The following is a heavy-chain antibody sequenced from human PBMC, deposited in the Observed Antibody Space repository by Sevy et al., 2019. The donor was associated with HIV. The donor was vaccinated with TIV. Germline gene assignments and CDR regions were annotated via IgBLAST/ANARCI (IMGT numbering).Heavy chain of an antibody. CDR1: GFTFSSYW. J-gene: IGHJ5*02. CDR2: IKQDGSEK. Sequence: GGSLRLSCAASGFTFSSYWMSWVRQAPGKGLEWVANIKQDGSEKYYVDSVKGRFTISRDNAKNSRYLQMNSLRAEDTAVYYCARDWAPMYSSRLGAFDPWGQGTLVTVSS. V-gene: IGHV3-7*03. D-gene: IGHD6-13*01. CDR3: ARDWAPMYSSRLGAFDP.